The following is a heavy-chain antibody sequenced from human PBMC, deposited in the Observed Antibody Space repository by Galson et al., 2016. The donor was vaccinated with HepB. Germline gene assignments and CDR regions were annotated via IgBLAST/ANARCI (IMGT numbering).Heavy chain of an antibody. J-gene: IGHJ4*02. D-gene: IGHD5-12*01. Sequence: SETLSLTCTASGGSFSDYSRSWIRQPPGKGLEWIGYIYYTGTTDYNPSLNSRVTISEDTSKKQFSLKLTSVTAADTAVYYCASRPRGGFDSPFDYWGQGILVTGSS. CDR3: ASRPRGGFDSPFDY. CDR1: GGSFSDYS. V-gene: IGHV4-59*01. CDR2: IYYTGTT.